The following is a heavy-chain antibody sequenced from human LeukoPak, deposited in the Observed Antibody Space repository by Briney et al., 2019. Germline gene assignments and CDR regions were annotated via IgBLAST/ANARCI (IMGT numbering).Heavy chain of an antibody. Sequence: PGGSLRLSCAASGFTFRSYEMNWVRQAPGKGLEWVSYISSSVSTIYYADSVKGRCTISRDNAKNSLYLHMNSLRAEDTAVYYCAELGITMIGGVWGKGTTVTISS. J-gene: IGHJ6*04. V-gene: IGHV3-48*03. CDR2: ISSSVSTI. D-gene: IGHD3-10*02. CDR1: GFTFRSYE. CDR3: AELGITMIGGV.